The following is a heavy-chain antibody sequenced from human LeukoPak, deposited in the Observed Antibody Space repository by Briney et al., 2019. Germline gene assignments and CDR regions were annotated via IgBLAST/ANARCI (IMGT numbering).Heavy chain of an antibody. V-gene: IGHV4-59*01. Sequence: PSETLSLTCTVSGGSISSYYWSWLRQPPGKGLEWIGYIYYSGSTNYNPSLKSRVTISVDTSKNQFSLKLSSVTAADTAVYYCARGPYDFWSGYRQTYGMDVWGQGTTVTVSS. J-gene: IGHJ6*02. CDR3: ARGPYDFWSGYRQTYGMDV. D-gene: IGHD3-3*01. CDR2: IYYSGST. CDR1: GGSISSYY.